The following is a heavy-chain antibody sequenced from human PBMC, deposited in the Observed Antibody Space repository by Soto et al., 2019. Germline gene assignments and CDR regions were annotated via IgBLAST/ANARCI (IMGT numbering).Heavy chain of an antibody. J-gene: IGHJ4*02. V-gene: IGHV4-61*01. CDR3: ACGSSASAYIDY. Sequence: SETLSLTCTVSGGSVSSGSYYWSWIRQPPGKGLEWIGYMYNSGNYDYNPSLKSRVAISVDTSKNQFSLKLNSVTAADTAVYHCACGSSASAYIDYWGQGTLVTVSS. CDR1: GGSVSSGSYY. CDR2: MYNSGNY. D-gene: IGHD6-13*01.